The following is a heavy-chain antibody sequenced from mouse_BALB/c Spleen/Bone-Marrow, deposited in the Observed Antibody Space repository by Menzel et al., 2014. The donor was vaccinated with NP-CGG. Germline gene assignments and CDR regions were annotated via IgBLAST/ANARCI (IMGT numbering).Heavy chain of an antibody. CDR1: GYTLTDYW. J-gene: IGHJ1*01. CDR2: IDTSDSYT. D-gene: IGHD4-1*01. CDR3: ARGTGWYFDV. Sequence: VQLQQSGAELVMPGASVKMSCKASGYTLTDYWMHWVKQRPGQGLEWIGAIDTSDSYTSYNQKFKGKATLTVDESSSTAYMQLSSLTSEDSAVYYCARGTGWYFDVWGAGTTVTVSS. V-gene: IGHV1-69*01.